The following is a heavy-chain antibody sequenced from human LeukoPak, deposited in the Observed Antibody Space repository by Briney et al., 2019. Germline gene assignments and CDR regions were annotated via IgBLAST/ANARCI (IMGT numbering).Heavy chain of an antibody. CDR3: ASSGWELTWFDP. CDR1: GGSISSSSYY. Sequence: PSETLSLTCTVSGGSISSSSYYWGWIRQPPGKGLEWIGSIYYSGSTYYNPSLKSRVTISVDTSKNQFSLKLSSVTAADTAVYYCASSGWELTWFDPWGQGTLVTVSS. J-gene: IGHJ5*02. D-gene: IGHD1-26*01. CDR2: IYYSGST. V-gene: IGHV4-39*07.